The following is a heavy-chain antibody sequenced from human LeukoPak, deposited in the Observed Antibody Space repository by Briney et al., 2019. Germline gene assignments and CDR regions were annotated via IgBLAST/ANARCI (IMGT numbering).Heavy chain of an antibody. J-gene: IGHJ6*02. Sequence: GGSLRLSCAASGFTVSSNYMSWVRQAPGKGLEWVSVIYSGGSTYYADSVKGRFTISRHNSKNTLYLQMNSLRAEDTAVYYCARDKEYSSSLQPMDVWGQGTTVTVSS. CDR2: IYSGGST. CDR1: GFTVSSNY. CDR3: ARDKEYSSSLQPMDV. D-gene: IGHD6-6*01. V-gene: IGHV3-53*04.